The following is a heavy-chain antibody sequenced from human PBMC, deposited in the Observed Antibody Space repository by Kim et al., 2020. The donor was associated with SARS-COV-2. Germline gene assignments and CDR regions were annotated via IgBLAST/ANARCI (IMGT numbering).Heavy chain of an antibody. D-gene: IGHD3-10*02. CDR2: INHSGST. V-gene: IGHV4-34*01. J-gene: IGHJ6*01. Sequence: SETLSLTCAVYGGSFSGYYWSWIRQPPGKGLEWIGEINHSGSTNYNPSLKSRVTISVDTSKNQFSLKLSSVTAADTAVYYCARAGAVEFTLLFFYYYGM. CDR1: GGSFSGYY. CDR3: ARAGAVEFTLLFFYYYGM.